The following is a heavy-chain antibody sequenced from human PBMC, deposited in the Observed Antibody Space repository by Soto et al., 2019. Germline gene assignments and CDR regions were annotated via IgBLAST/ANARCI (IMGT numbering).Heavy chain of an antibody. Sequence: EVQLVESGGGLVQPGGSLRLSCAASGFTFTTYSMNWVRLAPGKGLEWLSYISNTGSTIYYADSVKGRFTISRDNAKNSLYMKMSGLRVEDTAVYYCARGPLTAVSKTDSWGQGALVTVSS. CDR2: ISNTGSTI. CDR1: GFTFTTYS. V-gene: IGHV3-48*01. J-gene: IGHJ4*02. CDR3: ARGPLTAVSKTDS. D-gene: IGHD4-17*01.